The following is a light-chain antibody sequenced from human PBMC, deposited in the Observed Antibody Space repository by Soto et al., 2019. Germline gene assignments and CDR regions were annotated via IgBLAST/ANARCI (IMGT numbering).Light chain of an antibody. V-gene: IGKV1-33*01. CDR2: DVS. J-gene: IGKJ4*01. CDR1: QDISKS. Sequence: DIQMTQSPSSLSASVGDRVTITCQASQDISKSLNWYQHKPGKAPNLLIYDVSILETGVPSRFSGSGSGTHFIFTITSLQPEDIATYYCQQYDNLPLTFGGETRVDIK. CDR3: QQYDNLPLT.